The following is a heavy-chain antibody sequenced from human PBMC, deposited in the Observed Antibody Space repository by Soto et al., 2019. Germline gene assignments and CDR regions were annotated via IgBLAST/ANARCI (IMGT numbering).Heavy chain of an antibody. Sequence: DVQLVESGGGLVQPGGSLRLSCAASGFTVSSNYMTWVRQAPGKGLEWVSVVYSGDVTYYADSVKGRFTISRDNSKNTLYLQMNSLRGEDTAVYYCARAPGLVGATPFDSWGQGTLVTVSS. CDR1: GFTVSSNY. V-gene: IGHV3-66*01. D-gene: IGHD1-26*01. J-gene: IGHJ4*01. CDR2: VYSGDVT. CDR3: ARAPGLVGATPFDS.